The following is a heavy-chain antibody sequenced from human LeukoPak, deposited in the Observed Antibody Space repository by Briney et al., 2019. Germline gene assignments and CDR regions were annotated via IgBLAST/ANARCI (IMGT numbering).Heavy chain of an antibody. Sequence: PSETLSLTCTVSGGSISSGGYYWSWIRQHPGKGLEWIGYIYYSGSTYYNPSLRSRVTISVDTSKNQFSLKLSSVTAADTAVYYCARVSRTLGRSSGALSGALQHWGQGTLVTVSS. CDR3: ARVSRTLGRSSGALSGALQH. J-gene: IGHJ1*01. CDR1: GGSISSGGYY. CDR2: IYYSGST. D-gene: IGHD6-19*01. V-gene: IGHV4-31*03.